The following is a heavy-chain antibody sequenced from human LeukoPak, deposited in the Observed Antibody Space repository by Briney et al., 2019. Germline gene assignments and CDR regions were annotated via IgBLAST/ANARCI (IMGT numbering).Heavy chain of an antibody. Sequence: PSETLSLTCAVYGGSFSGYYWSWTRQPPGKGLEWIGEINHSGSTNYNPSLKSRVTISVDTFKNQFSLKLSSVTAADTAVYYCARGDILTGYYHFDYWGQGTLVTVS. CDR2: INHSGST. CDR3: ARGDILTGYYHFDY. CDR1: GGSFSGYY. J-gene: IGHJ4*02. V-gene: IGHV4-34*01. D-gene: IGHD3-9*01.